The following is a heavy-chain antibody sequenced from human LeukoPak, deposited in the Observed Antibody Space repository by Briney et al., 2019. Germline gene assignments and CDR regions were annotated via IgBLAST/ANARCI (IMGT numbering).Heavy chain of an antibody. J-gene: IGHJ4*02. V-gene: IGHV3-21*04. Sequence: GGSLRLSCAASGFTFSSYSMNWVRQAPGKGLEWVSSISSSSSYIYYADSVKGRFTISRDNAKNSLYLQMNSLRAEDTAVYYCARDYVDTAMVTDKATPIYWGQGTLVTVSS. CDR3: ARDYVDTAMVTDKATPIY. CDR1: GFTFSSYS. CDR2: ISSSSSYI. D-gene: IGHD5-18*01.